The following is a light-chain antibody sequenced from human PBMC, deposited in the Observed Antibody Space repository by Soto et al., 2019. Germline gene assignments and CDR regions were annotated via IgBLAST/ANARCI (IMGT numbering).Light chain of an antibody. CDR2: GAS. J-gene: IGKJ4*01. Sequence: DILLTQSPSSLSGFVGDTVTITCRASQRISGAYVNWFQQQPGKAPKLLIYGASKLQSGVPSRFSGAGSGTDFALTISSLQPEDLATYYCQQSDTKPLTFGGGTKV. CDR3: QQSDTKPLT. V-gene: IGKV1-39*01. CDR1: QRISGAY.